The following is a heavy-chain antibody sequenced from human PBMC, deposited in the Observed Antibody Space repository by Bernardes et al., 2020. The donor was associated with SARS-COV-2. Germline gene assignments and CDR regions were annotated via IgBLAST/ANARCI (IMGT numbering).Heavy chain of an antibody. J-gene: IGHJ6*02. V-gene: IGHV4-39*01. CDR3: AGSSCGIDCYIGGLRSWDYGMDV. CDR2: IYSSGSS. D-gene: IGHD2-21*01. Sequence: SESLSLTCTVSGVSIGSTNYYWGWLRQPPGMGLEWIGSIYSSGSSYYNPSLQSRVTDSVDTSKNQFSLRLSFATAADTAVYYCAGSSCGIDCYIGGLRSWDYGMDVWGQGTTVIVSS. CDR1: GVSIGSTNYY.